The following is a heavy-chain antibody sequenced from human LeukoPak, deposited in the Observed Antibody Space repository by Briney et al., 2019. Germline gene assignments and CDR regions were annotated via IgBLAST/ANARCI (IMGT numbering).Heavy chain of an antibody. CDR1: GGSISSYY. Sequence: PSETLSLTCTVSGGSISSYYWSWIRQPPGKGLEWIGYIYYSGSTNYNPSLKSRVTISVDTSKNQFSLKLTSVTAADTAVYYCARGGGSGIRKGFDPWGQGTLVTVSS. CDR3: ARGGGSGIRKGFDP. CDR2: IYYSGST. V-gene: IGHV4-59*01. D-gene: IGHD2-15*01. J-gene: IGHJ5*02.